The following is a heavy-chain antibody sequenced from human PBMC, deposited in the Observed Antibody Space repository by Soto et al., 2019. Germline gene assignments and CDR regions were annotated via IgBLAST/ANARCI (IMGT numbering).Heavy chain of an antibody. CDR1: GFTFSNAW. V-gene: IGHV3-15*01. CDR3: TTYYYASSGYYYALGY. CDR2: IKSKTDGGTT. D-gene: IGHD3-22*01. Sequence: GGSLRLSCAASGFTFSNAWMSWVRQAPGKGLEWVGRIKSKTDGGTTDYAAPVKGRFTISRDDSKNTLYLQMNSLKTGDTAVYYCTTYYYASSGYYYALGYWGQGTLVTVSS. J-gene: IGHJ4*02.